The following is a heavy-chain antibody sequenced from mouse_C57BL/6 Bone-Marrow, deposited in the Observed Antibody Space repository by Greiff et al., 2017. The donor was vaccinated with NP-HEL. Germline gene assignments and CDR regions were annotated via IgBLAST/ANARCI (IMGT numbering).Heavy chain of an antibody. V-gene: IGHV1-85*01. D-gene: IGHD2-1*01. CDR3: AGGCYGNYSWFAY. CDR1: GYTFTSYD. CDR2: IYPRDGST. Sequence: VQLQQSGPELVKPGASVKLSCKASGYTFTSYDINWVKQRPGQGLEWIGWIYPRDGSTKYNEKFKGKATLTVDTSSSTAYVELHSLTSEDAAVYVCAGGCYGNYSWFAYWGQGTLVTVSA. J-gene: IGHJ3*01.